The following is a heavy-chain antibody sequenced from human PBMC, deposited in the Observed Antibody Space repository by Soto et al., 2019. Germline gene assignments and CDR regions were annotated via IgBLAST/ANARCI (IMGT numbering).Heavy chain of an antibody. CDR3: ARPKGVAPAVCYFDL. CDR1: GDYVTSHY. V-gene: IGHV4-59*08. Sequence: QVQLQESGPGLVKPSETLSLTCTVSGDYVTSHYWSWSRQPPGKGLEWIGYVYHSENTDSSPSLRRRVTITVDTSKNQISLSLTSVTAADTAIYYCARPKGVAPAVCYFDLWGRGTLVTVSS. J-gene: IGHJ2*01. CDR2: VYHSENT. D-gene: IGHD2-8*01.